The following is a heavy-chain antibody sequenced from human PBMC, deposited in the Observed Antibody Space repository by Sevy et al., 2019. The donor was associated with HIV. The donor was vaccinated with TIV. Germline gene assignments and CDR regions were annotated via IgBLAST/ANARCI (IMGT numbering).Heavy chain of an antibody. Sequence: SETLSLTCAVYGGSFSGYYWSWIRQPPGKGLEWIGGINHSGSTNYNPSLKSRVTISVDTSKNQFSLKLSSVTAADTAVYYCARSRLRGYVTTTSFNWFDPWGQGTLVTVSS. CDR1: GGSFSGYY. V-gene: IGHV4-34*01. CDR2: INHSGST. D-gene: IGHD3-10*01. J-gene: IGHJ5*02. CDR3: ARSRLRGYVTTTSFNWFDP.